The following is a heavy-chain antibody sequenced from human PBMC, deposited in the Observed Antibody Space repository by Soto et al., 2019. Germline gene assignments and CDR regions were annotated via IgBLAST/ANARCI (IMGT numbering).Heavy chain of an antibody. J-gene: IGHJ4*02. CDR3: GTGSGGRSED. CDR2: FSSSGYTI. Sequence: VQLVESGGGLVQPGGALRLSCEASGFTFSGYYMTWIRQAPGKGLEWISYFSSSGYTIRYADSVEGPFTVSRDDARKTLYLQMNSLRAEDTAVYYCGTGSGGRSEDWGQGTLVSVSS. V-gene: IGHV3-11*01. CDR1: GFTFSGYY. D-gene: IGHD6-25*01.